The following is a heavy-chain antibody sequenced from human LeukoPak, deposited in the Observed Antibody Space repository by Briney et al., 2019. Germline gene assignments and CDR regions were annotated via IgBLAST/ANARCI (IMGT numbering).Heavy chain of an antibody. V-gene: IGHV3-73*01. CDR2: IRSQANSYAT. CDR3: ARARPNYYGWGSRIGSRFDP. Sequence: GGSLRLSCAASGFTFSGSAMHWVRQASGKGLEWVGRIRSQANSYATAYAASVKGRFTISRDDSKNTAYLQMNSLRTEETAVYYCARARPNYYGWGSRIGSRFDPWGQGTLVTVSS. J-gene: IGHJ5*02. CDR1: GFTFSGSA. D-gene: IGHD3-10*01.